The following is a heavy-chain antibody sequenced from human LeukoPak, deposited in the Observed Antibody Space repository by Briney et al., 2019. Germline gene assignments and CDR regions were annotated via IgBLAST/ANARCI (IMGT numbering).Heavy chain of an antibody. CDR3: ARDHANCGGDCYSPPFDY. J-gene: IGHJ4*02. Sequence: PGRSLRLSCAASGFTFSSYGMHWVRQAPGKGLEWVAVIWYDGSNKYYADSVKGRFTISRDNSKNTLYLQMNSLRAEDTAAYYCARDHANCGGDCYSPPFDYWGQGTLVTVSS. CDR2: IWYDGSNK. D-gene: IGHD2-21*02. CDR1: GFTFSSYG. V-gene: IGHV3-33*01.